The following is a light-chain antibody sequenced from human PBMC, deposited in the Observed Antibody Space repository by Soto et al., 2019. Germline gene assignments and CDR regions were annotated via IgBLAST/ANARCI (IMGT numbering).Light chain of an antibody. CDR2: EVS. CDR3: SSYTTRSSLYV. V-gene: IGLV2-14*01. CDR1: SSDVGGYNS. Sequence: QSVLTQPASVSGSPGQSITISCTGTSSDVGGYNSVSWYQHHPGKAPKLMIYEVSNRPSGVSNRFSGSKSGNTVSLTISGLQAEDEADYYCSSYTTRSSLYVFGTGTKVTVL. J-gene: IGLJ1*01.